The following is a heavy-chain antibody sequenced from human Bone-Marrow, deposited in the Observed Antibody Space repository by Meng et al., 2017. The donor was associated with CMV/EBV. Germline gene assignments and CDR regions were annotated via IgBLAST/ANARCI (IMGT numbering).Heavy chain of an antibody. Sequence: GGSLRLSCAASGFTFSNYWMTWVRQAPGKGLEWVANINQDGSEKYYVDSVKGRFTISRDNAKNSLYLQMNSLRAEDTAVYYCARNGIAVAGFDIWGQGTMVTVSS. V-gene: IGHV3-7*03. J-gene: IGHJ3*02. CDR2: INQDGSEK. D-gene: IGHD6-19*01. CDR3: ARNGIAVAGFDI. CDR1: GFTFSNYW.